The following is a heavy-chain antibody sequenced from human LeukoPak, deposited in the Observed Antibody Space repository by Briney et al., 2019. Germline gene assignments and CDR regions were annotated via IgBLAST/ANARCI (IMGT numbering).Heavy chain of an antibody. CDR2: VSYDGNNK. J-gene: IGHJ4*02. CDR3: ARGPNYFDY. CDR1: EFIFSSYG. Sequence: GRSLRLSYAASEFIFSSYGIHWVRQAPGKGLEWVAVVSYDGNNKYYADSVNGRFTISRDNSKNTLYLQMNSLRAEDTAVYYCARGPNYFDYWGQGALVTVSS. V-gene: IGHV3-30*03.